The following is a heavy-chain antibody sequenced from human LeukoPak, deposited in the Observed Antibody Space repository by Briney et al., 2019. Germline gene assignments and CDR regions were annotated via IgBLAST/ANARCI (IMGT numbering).Heavy chain of an antibody. D-gene: IGHD3-10*01. CDR2: ISGSGGST. CDR1: GFTFSSYA. V-gene: IGHV3-23*01. J-gene: IGHJ3*02. Sequence: PGGSLRLSCAAPGFTFSSYAMSWVRQAPGKGLEWVSAISGSGGSTYYADSVKGRFTISRDNSKNTLYLQMNSLRAEDTAVYYCAKRPGGVRGAIDAFDIWGQGTMVTVSS. CDR3: AKRPGGVRGAIDAFDI.